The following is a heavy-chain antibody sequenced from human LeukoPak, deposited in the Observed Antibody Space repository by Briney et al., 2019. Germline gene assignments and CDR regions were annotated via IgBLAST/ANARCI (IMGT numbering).Heavy chain of an antibody. CDR1: GFTFDDYA. V-gene: IGHV3-43*02. D-gene: IGHD2-2*01. CDR3: VKGGYCSSTSCLSRRPDYYYGMDV. Sequence: PPGGSLRLSCAASGFTFDDYAMHWVRQAPGKGLEWVSLISGDGGSTYYADSVKGRFTISRDNSKNSLYLQMNSLRTEDTALYYCVKGGYCSSTSCLSRRPDYYYGMDVWGQGTTVTVSS. CDR2: ISGDGGST. J-gene: IGHJ6*02.